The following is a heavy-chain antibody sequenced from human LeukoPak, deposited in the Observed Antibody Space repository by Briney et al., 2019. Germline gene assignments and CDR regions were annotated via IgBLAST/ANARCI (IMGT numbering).Heavy chain of an antibody. V-gene: IGHV4-38-2*02. D-gene: IGHD6-13*01. CDR2: INHSGST. J-gene: IGHJ5*02. CDR3: ARGTPYSSSWYLNTFKKYNWFDP. CDR1: GYSISSGYY. Sequence: PSETLSLTCTVSGYSISSGYYWGWIRQPPGKGLEWIGEINHSGSTNYSPSLKSRVTISVDTSKNQFSLKLSSVTAADTAVYYCARGTPYSSSWYLNTFKKYNWFDPWGQGTLVTVSS.